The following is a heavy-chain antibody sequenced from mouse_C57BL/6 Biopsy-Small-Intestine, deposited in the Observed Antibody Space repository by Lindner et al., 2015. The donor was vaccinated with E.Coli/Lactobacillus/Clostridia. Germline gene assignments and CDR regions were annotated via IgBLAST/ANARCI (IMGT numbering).Heavy chain of an antibody. CDR1: GYTFTSYD. CDR3: ARDPQGGWPTHGFDI. J-gene: IGHJ1*01. D-gene: IGHD2-2*01. V-gene: IGHV1-81*01. Sequence: SVKVSCKASGYTFTSYDINWIRQATGQGLEWMGWMNPISGNTGYAQKFEGRVTMTRNTSISTAYMEVNSLRSEDTAVYYCARDPQGGWPTHGFDIWGLGTKVTVSS. CDR2: MNPISGNT.